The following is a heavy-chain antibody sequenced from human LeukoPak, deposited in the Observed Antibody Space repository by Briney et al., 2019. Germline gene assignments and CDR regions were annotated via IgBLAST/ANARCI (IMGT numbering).Heavy chain of an antibody. CDR1: GGSISSSSYY. V-gene: IGHV4-39*07. Sequence: SETLSLTCTVSGGSISSSSYYWGWIRQPPGKGLEWIGSIYYSGSTYYNPSLKSRVTISVDTSKNQFSLKLSSVTAADTAVYYCARVRYVRPSIIDYWGQGTLVTVSS. CDR2: IYYSGST. J-gene: IGHJ4*02. CDR3: ARVRYVRPSIIDY. D-gene: IGHD3-9*01.